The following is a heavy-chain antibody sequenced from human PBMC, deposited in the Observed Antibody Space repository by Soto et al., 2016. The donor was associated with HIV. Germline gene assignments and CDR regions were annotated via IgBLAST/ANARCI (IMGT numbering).Heavy chain of an antibody. J-gene: IGHJ4*02. CDR3: ARREVGSGSYSGY. D-gene: IGHD3-10*01. V-gene: IGHV1-69*01. Sequence: QGRVTITADESTSTAYMELSSLRSEDTAVYYCARREVGSGSYSGYWGQGTLVTVSS.